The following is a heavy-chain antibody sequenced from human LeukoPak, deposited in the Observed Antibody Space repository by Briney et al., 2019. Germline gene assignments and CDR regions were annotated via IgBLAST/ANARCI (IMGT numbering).Heavy chain of an antibody. V-gene: IGHV4-38-2*01. CDR1: DYSISSGYY. Sequence: SETLSPTCAVSDYSISSGYYWGWLRQPPGKGLEWIGSIYHSVNTYYNPSLKSRVTISVDTSKNQFSLKLSSVTAADTAVYYCARLRYYYDSSGYRPYYFDYWGQGTLVTVSS. D-gene: IGHD3-22*01. CDR2: IYHSVNT. J-gene: IGHJ4*02. CDR3: ARLRYYYDSSGYRPYYFDY.